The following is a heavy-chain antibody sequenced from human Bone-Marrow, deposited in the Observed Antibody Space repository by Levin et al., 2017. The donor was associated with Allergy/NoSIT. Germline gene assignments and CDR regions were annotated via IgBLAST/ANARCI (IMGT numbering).Heavy chain of an antibody. CDR2: ISGSGGST. CDR1: GFTFSSYA. J-gene: IGHJ4*02. D-gene: IGHD3-22*01. Sequence: SCAASGFTFSSYAMSWVRQAPGKGLEWVSAISGSGGSTYYADSVKGRFTISRDNSKNTLYLQMNSLRAEDTAVYYCAKGVTYSSGYPADYWGQGTLVTVSS. CDR3: AKGVTYSSGYPADY. V-gene: IGHV3-23*01.